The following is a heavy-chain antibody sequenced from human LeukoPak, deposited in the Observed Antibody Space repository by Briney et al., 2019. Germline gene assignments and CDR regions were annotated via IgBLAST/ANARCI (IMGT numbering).Heavy chain of an antibody. CDR2: IYSGGST. CDR3: ARARYSYGYWAYFDY. Sequence: QTGGSLRLSCTASGFTFGDYAMSWVRQAPGKGLEWVSVIYSGGSTYYADSVKGRFTISRDNAKNSLYLQMNSLRAEDTAVYYCARARYSYGYWAYFDYWGQGTLVTVSS. CDR1: GFTFGDYA. J-gene: IGHJ4*02. V-gene: IGHV3-66*01. D-gene: IGHD5-18*01.